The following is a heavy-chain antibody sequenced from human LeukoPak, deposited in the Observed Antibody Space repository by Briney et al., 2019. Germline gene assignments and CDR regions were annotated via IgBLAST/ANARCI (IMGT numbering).Heavy chain of an antibody. J-gene: IGHJ5*01. CDR2: ISPYNGDT. V-gene: IGHV1-18*04. CDR1: GGTFSSYG. D-gene: IGHD3-22*01. Sequence: ASVKVSCKASGGTFSSYGITWVRQAPGQGLEWMGWISPYNGDTHYAQKFQDRVTMTTDTSTSTAYMDLRSLGFDDTAVYYCARDKAFLGYYDTSGYFQQWFDSWGQGTLVTVSS. CDR3: ARDKAFLGYYDTSGYFQQWFDS.